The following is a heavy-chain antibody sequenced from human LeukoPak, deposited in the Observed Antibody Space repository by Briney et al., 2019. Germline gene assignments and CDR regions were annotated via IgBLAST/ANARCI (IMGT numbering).Heavy chain of an antibody. CDR1: GGSIRTNY. Sequence: PSETLSLTCTVSGGSIRTNYWSWIRLPPGKGLEYIGYIYNTGSIYYNPSLKSRVTMSLDTSKNQFSLKLSSVTAADTALYYCAKSGGLFYFDYWGQGTLVTVSS. J-gene: IGHJ4*02. CDR3: AKSGGLFYFDY. V-gene: IGHV4-59*01. D-gene: IGHD2-15*01. CDR2: IYNTGSI.